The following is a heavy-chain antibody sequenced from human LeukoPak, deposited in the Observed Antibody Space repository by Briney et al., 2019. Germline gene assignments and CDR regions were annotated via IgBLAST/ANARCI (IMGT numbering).Heavy chain of an antibody. J-gene: IGHJ4*02. Sequence: SETLSLTCTVSGASISNYYWSWIRQPPGGGLEWIGYFFSSGSTRYNPSLKSRVTISVATSKNQLSLKMTSVSAADTALYYCARGGVIRSGDYHFDFWGQGTLVTVSS. CDR2: FFSSGST. D-gene: IGHD4-17*01. CDR3: ARGGVIRSGDYHFDF. V-gene: IGHV4-59*13. CDR1: GASISNYY.